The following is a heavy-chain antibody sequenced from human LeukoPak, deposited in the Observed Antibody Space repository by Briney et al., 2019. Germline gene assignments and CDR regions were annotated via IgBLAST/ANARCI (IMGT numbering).Heavy chain of an antibody. CDR3: ARQGTYYYDSSRSTWFDP. V-gene: IGHV1-18*01. D-gene: IGHD3-22*01. CDR2: NSAYNGNT. CDR1: GYTFTSYG. Sequence: ASVKVSCKASGYTFTSYGISWVRQAPGQGLEWMGWNSAYNGNTNYAQKLQGRVTMTTDPSTSTAYMELRSLRSDDTAVYYCARQGTYYYDSSRSTWFDPWGQGTLVTVSS. J-gene: IGHJ5*02.